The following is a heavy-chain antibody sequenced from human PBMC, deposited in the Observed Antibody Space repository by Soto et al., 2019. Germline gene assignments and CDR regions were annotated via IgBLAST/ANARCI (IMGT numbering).Heavy chain of an antibody. CDR3: AGCIAVAGRRSYYYYGMDV. CDR2: INHSGST. D-gene: IGHD6-19*01. Sequence: SETLSLTCAVYGGSFSGYYWSWIRQPPGKGLEWIGEINHSGSTNYNPSLKSRVTISVDTSKNQFSLKLSSVTAADTAVYYCAGCIAVAGRRSYYYYGMDVWGQGTTVTVSS. J-gene: IGHJ6*02. CDR1: GGSFSGYY. V-gene: IGHV4-34*01.